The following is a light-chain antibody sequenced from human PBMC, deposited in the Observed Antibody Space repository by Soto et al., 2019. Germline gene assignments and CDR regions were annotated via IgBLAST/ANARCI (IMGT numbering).Light chain of an antibody. V-gene: IGLV2-14*01. Sequence: QSALTQPASVSGSPGQSITISCTGTSSDVGGYNYVSWYQQHPGKAPKFMIYEVSNRPSGVSNRFSGSKSGNTASLTISGLQAEDEADYYCSSYTSSSTVVFGGGTNLTVL. CDR1: SSDVGGYNY. CDR3: SSYTSSSTVV. CDR2: EVS. J-gene: IGLJ2*01.